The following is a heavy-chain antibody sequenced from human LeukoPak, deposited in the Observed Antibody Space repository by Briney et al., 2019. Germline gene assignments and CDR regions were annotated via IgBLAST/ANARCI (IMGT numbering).Heavy chain of an antibody. J-gene: IGHJ4*02. CDR2: INHSGST. Sequence: SGTLSVTCAVYGGSFSGYYWSWIRQPPGKGLEWIGEINHSGSTNYNPSLKSRVTISVDTSKNQFSLKLSSVTAADTAVYYCASRQLYYYGSGRRDYWGQGTLVTVSS. CDR3: ASRQLYYYGSGRRDY. CDR1: GGSFSGYY. D-gene: IGHD3-10*01. V-gene: IGHV4-34*01.